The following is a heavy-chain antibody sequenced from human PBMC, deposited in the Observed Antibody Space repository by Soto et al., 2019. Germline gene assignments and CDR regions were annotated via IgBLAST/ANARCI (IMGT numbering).Heavy chain of an antibody. D-gene: IGHD3-3*01. Sequence: SETLSLTXTVSGGSISSGDYYWSWIRQPPGKGLEWIGYIYYSGSTYYNPSLKSRVTISVDTSKNQFSLKLSSVTAADTAVYYCAREGLYHDFWSGYYSPRGNWFDPWGQGTVVTVSS. CDR1: GGSISSGDYY. CDR2: IYYSGST. J-gene: IGHJ5*02. CDR3: AREGLYHDFWSGYYSPRGNWFDP. V-gene: IGHV4-30-4*01.